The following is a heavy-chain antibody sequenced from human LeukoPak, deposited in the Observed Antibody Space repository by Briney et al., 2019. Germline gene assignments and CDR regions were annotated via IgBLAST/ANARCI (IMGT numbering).Heavy chain of an antibody. J-gene: IGHJ4*02. CDR1: GLTFSNAW. Sequence: GGSLTLPHAPSGLTFSNAWMSWVRQAPGRRREWVGCIKRKSDGGTTDYAEPVKGRFTISRDDSKNTLYLQMNSLKSEDTAVYYCTTELDFRSNHYWGKGTLVTVSS. D-gene: IGHD3/OR15-3a*01. CDR3: TTELDFRSNHY. V-gene: IGHV3-15*01. CDR2: IKRKSDGGTT.